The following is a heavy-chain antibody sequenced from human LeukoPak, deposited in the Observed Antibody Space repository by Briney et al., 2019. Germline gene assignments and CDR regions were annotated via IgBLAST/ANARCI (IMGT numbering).Heavy chain of an antibody. J-gene: IGHJ4*02. CDR2: IKQDGSEK. CDR3: ARDRLKPGLLWFGKFDY. Sequence: GGSLRLSCAASGFTFSSYWMSWVRQAPGKGLEWVANIKQDGSEKYYVDSVKGRFTISRDNAKNSLYLQMNSLRAEDTAVYYCARDRLKPGLLWFGKFDYWGQRTLVTVSS. D-gene: IGHD3-10*01. V-gene: IGHV3-7*01. CDR1: GFTFSSYW.